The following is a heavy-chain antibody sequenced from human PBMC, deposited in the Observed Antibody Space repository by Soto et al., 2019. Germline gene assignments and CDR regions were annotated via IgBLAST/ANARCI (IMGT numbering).Heavy chain of an antibody. CDR3: VRDGSSGWYYYGMDV. J-gene: IGHJ6*02. V-gene: IGHV4-4*07. CDR1: GGPISSYY. CDR2: IYMNGST. D-gene: IGHD6-19*01. Sequence: ETLSLTCTVSGGPISSYYWSWIRQPAGKGLEWIGRIYMNGSTNYNPSLKSRVTVSVDTSKSQFPLMLNSVTAADTAVYYCVRDGSSGWYYYGMDVWGQGTPVTVSS.